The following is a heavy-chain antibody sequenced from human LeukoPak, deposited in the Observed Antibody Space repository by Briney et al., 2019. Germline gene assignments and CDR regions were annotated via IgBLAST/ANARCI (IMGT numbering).Heavy chain of an antibody. CDR2: IYTSGST. CDR3: ARRRAVAGTHWFDP. J-gene: IGHJ5*02. Sequence: SQTLSLTCTVSGGSISSGSYYWSWIRQPAGKGLEWIGRIYTSGSTNYNPSLKSRVTISVDTSKNQFSLKLSSVTAADTAVYYCARRRAVAGTHWFDPWGQGTLVTVSS. V-gene: IGHV4-61*02. D-gene: IGHD6-19*01. CDR1: GGSISSGSYY.